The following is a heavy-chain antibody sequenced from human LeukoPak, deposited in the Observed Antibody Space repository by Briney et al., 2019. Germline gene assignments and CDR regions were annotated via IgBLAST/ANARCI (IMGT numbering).Heavy chain of an antibody. CDR3: ARPAAAAGTSAFAI. J-gene: IGHJ3*02. CDR1: GGSISSYY. CDR2: IYYNGST. Sequence: SETLSLTCAISGGSISSYYWSWIRQPPGKGLEWIGYIYYNGSTNYNPSLKGRVTISVDTSKNQFSLKLRYVTAADTAVYYCARPAAAAGTSAFAIWGQGTMVTVSS. V-gene: IGHV4-59*01. D-gene: IGHD6-13*01.